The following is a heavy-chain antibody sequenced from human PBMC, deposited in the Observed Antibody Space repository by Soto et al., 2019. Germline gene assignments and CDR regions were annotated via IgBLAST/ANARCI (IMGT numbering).Heavy chain of an antibody. D-gene: IGHD6-19*01. J-gene: IGHJ3*02. Sequence: QVQLVESGGGVVQPGRSLRLSCAASGFTFSIYGMHWVRQAPGKGREWVALISYDGSNKYYADSVKGRFTISRDNSKNTLYIQMNSLRAEDPAVYYCAKVGYSSDYIWGQGTMVTVSS. V-gene: IGHV3-30*18. CDR3: AKVGYSSDYI. CDR1: GFTFSIYG. CDR2: ISYDGSNK.